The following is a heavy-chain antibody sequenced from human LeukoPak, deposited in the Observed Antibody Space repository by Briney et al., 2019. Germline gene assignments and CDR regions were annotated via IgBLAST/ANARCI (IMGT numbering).Heavy chain of an antibody. J-gene: IGHJ4*02. V-gene: IGHV3-7*03. D-gene: IGHD3-22*01. CDR3: AKAQAAHYYDSSGYSY. Sequence: GGSLRLSCAASGFTFSSYWMSWVRQAPGKGLEWVANIKQDGSEKYYVDSVKGRFTISRDNAKNSLYLQMNSLRAEDTAVYYCAKAQAAHYYDSSGYSYWGQGTLVTVSS. CDR2: IKQDGSEK. CDR1: GFTFSSYW.